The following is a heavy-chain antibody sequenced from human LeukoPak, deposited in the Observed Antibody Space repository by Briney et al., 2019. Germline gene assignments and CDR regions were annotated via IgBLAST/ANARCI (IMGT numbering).Heavy chain of an antibody. CDR3: ARDGAGIVGAIESGWFDP. CDR1: GGSISSYY. Sequence: PSETLSLTCTVSGGSISSYYWSWIRQPPGKGLEWIGSIYYSGSTYYNPSLKSRVTISVDTSKNQFSLKLSSVTAADTAVYYCARDGAGIVGAIESGWFDPWGQGTLVTVSS. CDR2: IYYSGST. J-gene: IGHJ5*02. D-gene: IGHD1-26*01. V-gene: IGHV4-59*12.